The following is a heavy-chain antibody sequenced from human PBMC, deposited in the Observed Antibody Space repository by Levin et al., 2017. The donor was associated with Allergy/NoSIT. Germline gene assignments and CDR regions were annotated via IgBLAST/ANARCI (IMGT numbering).Heavy chain of an antibody. CDR2: IYYNGTV. V-gene: IGHV4-59*08. CDR1: GGSISGFY. CDR3: ARSGYTNRALLAY. Sequence: RASETLSLTCSVSGGSISGFYWSWVRQSPGTELEWIANIYYNGTVNYNPSLKSRVTISADPSNNQISLNLRSVTAADTAMYFCARSGYTNRALLAYWGRGTLVTVSS. J-gene: IGHJ4*02. D-gene: IGHD5-12*01.